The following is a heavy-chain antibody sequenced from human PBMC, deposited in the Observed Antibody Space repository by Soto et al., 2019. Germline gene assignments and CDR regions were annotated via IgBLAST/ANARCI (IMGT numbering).Heavy chain of an antibody. CDR2: ISPVNGQT. Sequence: GXSVKVACNTCGYPFTTYTIHWMRQAPGQRLEWLGCISPVNGQTEYSQRFQGRLTITSDTSASTVYMELSSLESADTAVYYCARHHVFEWGQGTLVTVSS. J-gene: IGHJ1*01. CDR1: GYPFTTYT. V-gene: IGHV1-3*01. D-gene: IGHD3-10*02. CDR3: ARHHVFE.